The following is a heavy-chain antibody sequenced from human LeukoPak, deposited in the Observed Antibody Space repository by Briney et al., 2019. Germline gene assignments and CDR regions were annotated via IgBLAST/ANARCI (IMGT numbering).Heavy chain of an antibody. CDR1: GFTFSSYG. Sequence: GGSLRLSCAASGFTFSSYGMHWVRQAPGKGLEWVAVISYDGSNKYYADSVKGRFTISRDNPKNTLYLQMNSLRAEDTAVYYCAKELRDILTGYHDAFDIWGQGTMVTVSS. D-gene: IGHD3-9*01. CDR3: AKELRDILTGYHDAFDI. J-gene: IGHJ3*02. V-gene: IGHV3-30*18. CDR2: ISYDGSNK.